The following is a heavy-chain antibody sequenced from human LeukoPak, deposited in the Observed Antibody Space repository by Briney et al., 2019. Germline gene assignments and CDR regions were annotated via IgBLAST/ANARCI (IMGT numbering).Heavy chain of an antibody. D-gene: IGHD3-22*01. V-gene: IGHV3-74*01. Sequence: GGALRLSCAASGFTFSSYWMHWVRQAPGKGLVWVSRINSDGSSTSYADSVKGRFTISRDNAKNSLFLQMNTLRAEDTAVYYCATVGSGYSFDSWGQGTLVTVSS. CDR1: GFTFSSYW. CDR2: INSDGSST. CDR3: ATVGSGYSFDS. J-gene: IGHJ4*02.